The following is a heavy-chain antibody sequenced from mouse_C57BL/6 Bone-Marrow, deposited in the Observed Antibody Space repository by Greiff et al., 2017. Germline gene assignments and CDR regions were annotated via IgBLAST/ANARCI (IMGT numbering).Heavy chain of an antibody. V-gene: IGHV14-4*01. CDR1: GFNIKDDY. CDR3: SSFDGNYFDF. CDR2: IDPEIGDT. D-gene: IGHD2-3*01. Sequence: EVQLKQSGAELVRPGASVKLSCAASGFNIKDDYIHWVKQRPEQGLEWIGWIDPEIGDTEYASKFQGQATITSDTSSHTAYLQLSSLTSEDTAVYYCSSFDGNYFDFWGQGTPLTVAS. J-gene: IGHJ2*01.